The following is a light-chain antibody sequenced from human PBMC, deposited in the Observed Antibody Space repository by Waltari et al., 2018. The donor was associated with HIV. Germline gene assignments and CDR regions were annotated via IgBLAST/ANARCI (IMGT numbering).Light chain of an antibody. J-gene: IGLJ2*01. Sequence: QSALTQPASVSGSPGKSITISCIGSSSDIGAYNFVSWYQQRTGKAPKLMIYEVSDRPSGSSTRVAGSKSGITASLTISGLQADYEADYYCASYTRRGILLFGGGTRLTVL. CDR3: ASYTRRGILL. CDR2: EVS. CDR1: SSDIGAYNF. V-gene: IGLV2-14*01.